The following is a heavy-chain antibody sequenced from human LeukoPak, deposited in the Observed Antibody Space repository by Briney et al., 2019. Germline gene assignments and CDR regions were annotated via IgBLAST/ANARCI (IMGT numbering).Heavy chain of an antibody. Sequence: GGSLRLSCAASGFPFSNYWMSWVRQAPGKGLEWVANMKEDGGEINYVDSVKGRFTISRDNAKNSLYLQMNSLRAEDTAVYYCARSSMSGDAWFDPWGQGTLVTVSS. CDR3: ARSSMSGDAWFDP. D-gene: IGHD2-21*01. CDR1: GFPFSNYW. V-gene: IGHV3-7*01. CDR2: MKEDGGEI. J-gene: IGHJ5*02.